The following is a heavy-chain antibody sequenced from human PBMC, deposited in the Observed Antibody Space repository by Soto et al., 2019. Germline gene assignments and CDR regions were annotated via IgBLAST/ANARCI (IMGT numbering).Heavy chain of an antibody. CDR3: ARHTPAISISDH. Sequence: SETLSLTCTVSGGSISSSSYYWGWIRQPPGKGLEWIGSIYYSGSTYYNPSLKSRVTISVDTSKNQFSLKLSSVTAAHTAVYYCARHTPAISISDHWGQGTLVTVSS. CDR1: GGSISSSSYY. D-gene: IGHD2-15*01. J-gene: IGHJ4*02. V-gene: IGHV4-39*01. CDR2: IYYSGST.